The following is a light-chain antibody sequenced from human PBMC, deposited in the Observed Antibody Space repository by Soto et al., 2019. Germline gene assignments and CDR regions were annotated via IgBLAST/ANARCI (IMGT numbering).Light chain of an antibody. CDR1: SSDLGSYNR. J-gene: IGLJ1*01. CDR2: DVN. V-gene: IGLV2-18*01. CDR3: SLYTSSSTYV. Sequence: QSALTQPPSVSGSPGQSVTSSCTGISSDLGSYNRVSWYQQPPGTAPKTIIYDVNNRPSGVPDRFSGSKSGSTASLTISGLQAEDEADYYCSLYTSSSTYVFGTGTKVTVL.